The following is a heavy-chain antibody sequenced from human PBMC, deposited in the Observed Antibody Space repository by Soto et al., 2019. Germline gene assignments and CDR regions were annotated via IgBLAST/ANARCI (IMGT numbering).Heavy chain of an antibody. V-gene: IGHV4-59*08. D-gene: IGHD2-15*01. J-gene: IGHJ6*02. Sequence: QVQLQQSGPGLVKPSETLSPTATASSGPSSIHNWGWIRRTPGRGLEGLGYVYHSGGTSSNPSLNSRVHVSADTSTNHISLTLTSVTAADTAVYYCVRQGIGYLHGLVDVWGQGTTVTVSS. CDR2: VYHSGGT. CDR3: VRQGIGYLHGLVDV. CDR1: SGPSSIHN.